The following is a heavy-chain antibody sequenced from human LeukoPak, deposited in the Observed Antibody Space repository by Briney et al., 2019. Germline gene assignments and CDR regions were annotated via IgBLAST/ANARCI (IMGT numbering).Heavy chain of an antibody. J-gene: IGHJ4*02. CDR1: GFTFDDYA. CDR2: ISWNSGSI. D-gene: IGHD4-23*01. Sequence: GGSLRLSCAASGFTFDDYAMHWVRQAPGKGLEWVSGISWNSGSIGYADSVKGRFTISRDNAKNSLYLQMNSLRAEDTALYYCAKDGYGGNSGGAPYFDYWGQGTLVTVSS. V-gene: IGHV3-9*01. CDR3: AKDGYGGNSGGAPYFDY.